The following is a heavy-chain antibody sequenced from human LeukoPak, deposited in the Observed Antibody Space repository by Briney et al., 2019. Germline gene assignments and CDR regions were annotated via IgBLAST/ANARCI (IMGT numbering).Heavy chain of an antibody. CDR1: GFTFSSYS. Sequence: GGSLRLSCAASGFTFSSYSMNWVRQAPGKGLEWVSSISSSSSYIYYADSVKGRFTISRDNAKNSLYLRMNSLRAEDTAVYYCARDATLYYFDYWGQGTLVTVSS. V-gene: IGHV3-21*01. CDR2: ISSSSSYI. CDR3: ARDATLYYFDY. J-gene: IGHJ4*02.